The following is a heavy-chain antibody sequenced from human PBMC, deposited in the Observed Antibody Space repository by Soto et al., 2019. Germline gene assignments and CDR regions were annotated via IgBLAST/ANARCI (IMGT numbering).Heavy chain of an antibody. V-gene: IGHV3-23*01. J-gene: IGHJ3*01. CDR1: GFIFTNYA. CDR3: VREGRGSFDF. CDR2: IGGRGKSA. D-gene: IGHD5-12*01. Sequence: GGSVRLSCAASGFIFTNYAMNWVRQSPVKGLEGVSVIGGRGKSAYYADSFQGRFTISRDNSKNTPSLQMSSLTADDTAIYYCVREGRGSFDFWGRGTMVTVSS.